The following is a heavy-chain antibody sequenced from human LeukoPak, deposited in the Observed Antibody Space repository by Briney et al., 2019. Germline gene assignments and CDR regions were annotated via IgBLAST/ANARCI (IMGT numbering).Heavy chain of an antibody. V-gene: IGHV3-74*01. CDR1: GFTFSNFW. Sequence: GRTLRLSCAVSGFTFSNFWMLWVREAPGKRRVWGSRINTDGRTTNYADSVKGRFNISRDNARNTVYLQMNSVIAEHAAVYYCASSHTPPHFWGQGTLVTVSS. J-gene: IGHJ4*02. CDR2: INTDGRTT. D-gene: IGHD2-15*01. CDR3: ASSHTPPHF.